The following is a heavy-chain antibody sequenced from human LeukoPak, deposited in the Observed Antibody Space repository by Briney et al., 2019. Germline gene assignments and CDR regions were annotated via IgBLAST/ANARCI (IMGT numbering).Heavy chain of an antibody. V-gene: IGHV4-34*01. J-gene: IGHJ5*02. CDR3: ARVIAAAFDP. Sequence: NPSETLSLTCAVYGGSFSDYYWSWIRQPPGKGLEWIGEINHSGSTNYDPSLTSRVTISVDTSKNQFSLRLSSVTAADTAVYYCARVIAAAFDPWGQGTLVTVSS. CDR2: INHSGST. D-gene: IGHD6-13*01. CDR1: GGSFSDYY.